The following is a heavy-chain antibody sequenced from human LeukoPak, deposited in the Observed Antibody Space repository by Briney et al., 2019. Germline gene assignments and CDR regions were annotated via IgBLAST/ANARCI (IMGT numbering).Heavy chain of an antibody. CDR3: AIPPGYCSSTSCYTFDY. V-gene: IGHV1-2*02. CDR1: GYTFTGYY. CDR2: INPNSGGT. J-gene: IGHJ4*02. D-gene: IGHD2-2*02. Sequence: ASVKVSCKASGYTFTGYYMHWVRQAPGQGLVWMGWINPNSGGTNYAQKFQGRVTMTRDTSISTAYMELSRLRSDDTAVYYCAIPPGYCSSTSCYTFDYWGQGTLVTVSS.